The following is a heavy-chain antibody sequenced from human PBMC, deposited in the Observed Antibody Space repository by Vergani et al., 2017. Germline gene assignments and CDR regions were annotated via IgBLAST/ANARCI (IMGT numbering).Heavy chain of an antibody. V-gene: IGHV3-23*01. D-gene: IGHD2-21*01. CDR1: GFSFPGYA. CDR2: VSGSIATA. Sequence: EVQLLESGGGLVQPGGSLRLSCEASGFSFPGYAMSWVRQAPGKGLEWVSSVSGSIATADDADAVKGRFIISRDNSKNTLHLQMNSLRYDDPAVYYCTKGSRGYTCYFFDFWGHGTLATVSS. J-gene: IGHJ4*01. CDR3: TKGSRGYTCYFFDF.